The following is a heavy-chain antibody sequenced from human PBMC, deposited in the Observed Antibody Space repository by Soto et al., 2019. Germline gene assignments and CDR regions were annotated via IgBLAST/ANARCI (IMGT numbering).Heavy chain of an antibody. CDR3: ARVPDIVLMVYASGDTAFDI. CDR1: GYTFTSYG. D-gene: IGHD2-8*01. J-gene: IGHJ3*02. V-gene: IGHV1-18*01. CDR2: ISAYNGNT. Sequence: ASVKVSCKASGYTFTSYGISWVRQAPGQGLEWMGWISAYNGNTNYAQKLQGRVTMTTDTSTSTAYMEPRSLRSDDTAVYYCARVPDIVLMVYASGDTAFDIWGQGTMATVSS.